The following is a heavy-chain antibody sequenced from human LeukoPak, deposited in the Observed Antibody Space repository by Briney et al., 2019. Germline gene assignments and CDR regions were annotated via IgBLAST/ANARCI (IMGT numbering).Heavy chain of an antibody. J-gene: IGHJ4*02. V-gene: IGHV4-34*01. Sequence: SETLSLTCAVYGGSFSGYYWSWIRQPAWKRLEWIGEINHSGSTNYNPSLKSRVTISVDTSKNQFSLKLSSVTAADTAVYYCARGGGVYYDYVWGSYRLYYFDYWGQGTLVTVSS. D-gene: IGHD3-16*02. CDR1: GGSFSGYY. CDR2: INHSGST. CDR3: ARGGGVYYDYVWGSYRLYYFDY.